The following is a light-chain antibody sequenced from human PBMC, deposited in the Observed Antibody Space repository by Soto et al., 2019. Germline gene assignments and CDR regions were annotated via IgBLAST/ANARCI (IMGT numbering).Light chain of an antibody. V-gene: IGLV2-14*01. CDR1: SSDVGGYND. J-gene: IGLJ7*01. CDR2: DVS. CDR3: SSYTSSSTPV. Sequence: QSALTQPASVSGSPGQPITISCTGTSSDVGGYNDVSWYQQHPGKAPKLMIYDVSNRPSGVSNRFSGSKSGNTASLTISGLQAEDEADYYCSSYTSSSTPVFGGGTKLTVL.